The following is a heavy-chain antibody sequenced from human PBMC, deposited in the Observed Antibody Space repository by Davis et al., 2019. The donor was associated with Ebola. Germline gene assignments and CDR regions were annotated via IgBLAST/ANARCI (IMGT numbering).Heavy chain of an antibody. D-gene: IGHD6-19*01. CDR2: ISYSGSRA. V-gene: IGHV3-23*01. Sequence: PGGSLRLSCAASGFTFSNYALSWVRQAPGKGLEWISGISYSGSRASYADSVEGRFTISRDNSENTLYLQMNSLRAEDTAVYYCAKDRGVAGPFDYWGQGTLVTVSS. J-gene: IGHJ4*02. CDR1: GFTFSNYA. CDR3: AKDRGVAGPFDY.